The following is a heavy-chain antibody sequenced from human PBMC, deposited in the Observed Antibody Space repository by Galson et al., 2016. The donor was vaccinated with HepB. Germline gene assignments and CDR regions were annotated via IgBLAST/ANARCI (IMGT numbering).Heavy chain of an antibody. Sequence: SLRLSCAASGFPFGSDAFHWVRQAPGKGLEWVAVISYDGSNKSYGDSVKGRFTISRDDSKNTLYLQMNNLRAEDTAVFYCARDWLGWNFFDSWGQGTLVTVSS. V-gene: IGHV3-30-3*01. CDR2: ISYDGSNK. D-gene: IGHD1-7*01. CDR1: GFPFGSDA. J-gene: IGHJ5*01. CDR3: ARDWLGWNFFDS.